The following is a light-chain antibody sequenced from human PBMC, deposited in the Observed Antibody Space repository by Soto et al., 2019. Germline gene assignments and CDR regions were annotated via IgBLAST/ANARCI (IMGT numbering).Light chain of an antibody. Sequence: DVVMTQSPLSLPVTLGQPASISCRSSQSPVYSDGNTYLNWFQQRPGQSPRRLIYQVSNRDSGVPDRFSGSGSGTDFTLKISTVEAEDVGVYSCMQSTPWPYTFGQGTKLHIK. CDR3: MQSTPWPYT. J-gene: IGKJ2*01. V-gene: IGKV2-30*01. CDR1: QSPVYSDGNTY. CDR2: QVS.